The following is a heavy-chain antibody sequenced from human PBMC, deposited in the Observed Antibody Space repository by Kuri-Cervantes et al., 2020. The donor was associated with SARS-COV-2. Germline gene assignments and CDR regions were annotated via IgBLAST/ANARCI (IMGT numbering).Heavy chain of an antibody. J-gene: IGHJ3*02. Sequence: GGSLRLSCAASGFTFDDYGMSWVRQAPGKGLEWVSGISWNSGSIGYADSVKGRFTISRDNAKNSLYLQMNSLRAEDMALYYCAKASRPELGIRIVGAFDIWGQGTMVTVSS. CDR2: ISWNSGSI. D-gene: IGHD7-27*01. V-gene: IGHV3-9*03. CDR3: AKASRPELGIRIVGAFDI. CDR1: GFTFDDYG.